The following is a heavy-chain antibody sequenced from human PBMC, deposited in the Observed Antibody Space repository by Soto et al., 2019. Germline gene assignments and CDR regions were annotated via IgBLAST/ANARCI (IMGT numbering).Heavy chain of an antibody. CDR3: ARDYGSHYDFWSGYRYNGFDP. V-gene: IGHV4-59*01. J-gene: IGHJ5*02. D-gene: IGHD3-3*01. Sequence: SETLSLTCTVSGGSISSYYWSWIRQPPGKGLEWIGYIYYSGSTNYNPSLKSRVTISVDTSKNQFSLKLSSVTAADTAVYYCARDYGSHYDFWSGYRYNGFDPWGKGTLVTVSS. CDR2: IYYSGST. CDR1: GGSISSYY.